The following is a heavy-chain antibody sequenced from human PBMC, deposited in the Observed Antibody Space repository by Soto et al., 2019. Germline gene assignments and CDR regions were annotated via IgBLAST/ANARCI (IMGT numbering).Heavy chain of an antibody. CDR2: IYHSGSP. CDR1: GGSISSGDYS. D-gene: IGHD1-26*01. CDR3: AGGPIWAATTNNYCSP. J-gene: IGHJ5*02. Sequence: QLQLQESGSGLVKPSQTLSLTCAVSGGSISSGDYSWSWIRQPPGRGLEWIGYIYHSGSPNYNPSLRSRVTKSVNTSRNQFSLNLNSVTAADTAVYYCAGGPIWAATTNNYCSPCGQETLVTVSS. V-gene: IGHV4-30-2*01.